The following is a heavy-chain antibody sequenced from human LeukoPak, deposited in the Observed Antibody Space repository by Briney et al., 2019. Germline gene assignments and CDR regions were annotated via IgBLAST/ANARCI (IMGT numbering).Heavy chain of an antibody. CDR1: EYTFTGYY. V-gene: IGHV1-2*02. CDR3: ARGTPYRNVRATSPFDY. Sequence: VASVKVSCKASEYTFTGYYMHWVRQAPGQGLEWMGRINPNSGDANSAQQFQGRVTMTRDTSISTAYMELSRLRSDDTAVYYCARGTPYRNVRATSPFDYWGQGTLVTVSS. J-gene: IGHJ4*02. CDR2: INPNSGDA. D-gene: IGHD3-10*01.